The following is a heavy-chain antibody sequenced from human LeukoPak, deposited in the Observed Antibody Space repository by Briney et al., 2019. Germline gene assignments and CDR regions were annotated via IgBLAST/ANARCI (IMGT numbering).Heavy chain of an antibody. J-gene: IGHJ6*03. CDR2: IYHSGST. D-gene: IGHD2-2*01. CDR3: ASHRRDLGYCSSTSCQDYYYYYYYMDV. CDR1: GYSISSGYY. V-gene: IGHV4-38-2*01. Sequence: AETLSLTCAVSGYSISSGYYWGWIRQPPGEGLGWIGSIYHSGSTYYNPSLKGRVTISVDTSKTQFSLKLSSAPAADTAVYYCASHRRDLGYCSSTSCQDYYYYYYYMDVWGKGTTVTVSS.